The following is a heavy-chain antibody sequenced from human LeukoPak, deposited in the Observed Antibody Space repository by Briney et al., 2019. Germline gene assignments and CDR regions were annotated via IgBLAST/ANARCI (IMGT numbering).Heavy chain of an antibody. D-gene: IGHD6-19*01. CDR3: VRLGDRSGFIDY. V-gene: IGHV3-11*03. Sequence: PGGSLRLSCAASGFTFSDYYMSWIRQAPGKGLEWVSYISSRTSDTNYVDSVKGRFTIFRDNAKNLLYLQMNSLRAEDTAVYYCVRLGDRSGFIDYWGQGALVTVSS. J-gene: IGHJ4*02. CDR2: ISSRTSDT. CDR1: GFTFSDYY.